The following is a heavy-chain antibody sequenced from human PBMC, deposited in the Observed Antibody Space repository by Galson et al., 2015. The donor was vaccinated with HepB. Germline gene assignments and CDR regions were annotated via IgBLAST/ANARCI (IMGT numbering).Heavy chain of an antibody. D-gene: IGHD4-17*01. CDR1: GGSFSDYY. CDR2: ISVSGTYT. CDR3: ARVADADYGDHSHFDS. Sequence: LSLTCGVYGGSFSDYYMSWIRQAPGKGLEWLSYISVSGTYTNYADSVKGRFTISRDNAKNSLYLQMNSLRAEDTAVYYCARVADADYGDHSHFDSWGQGTLVTVSS. J-gene: IGHJ4*02. V-gene: IGHV3-11*06.